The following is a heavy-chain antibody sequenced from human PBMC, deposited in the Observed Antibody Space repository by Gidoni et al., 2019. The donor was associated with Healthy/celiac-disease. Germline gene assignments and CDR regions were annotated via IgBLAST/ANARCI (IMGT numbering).Heavy chain of an antibody. Sequence: EVQLVESGGGLVKPGGSLRLSCAASGFTFSSYSMNWVRQAPGKGLEWVSSISSSSSYIYYADSVKGRFTISRDNAKNSLYLQMNSLRAEDTAVYYCARDGYSYGYYYYGMDVWGQGTTVTVSS. D-gene: IGHD5-18*01. V-gene: IGHV3-21*01. J-gene: IGHJ6*02. CDR1: GFTFSSYS. CDR3: ARDGYSYGYYYYGMDV. CDR2: ISSSSSYI.